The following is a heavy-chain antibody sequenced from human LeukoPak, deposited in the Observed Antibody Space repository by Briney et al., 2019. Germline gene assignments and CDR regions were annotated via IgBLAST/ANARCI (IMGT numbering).Heavy chain of an antibody. Sequence: GGSLRLSCAASGLTFSSYGMHWVRQAPGKGLEWVAVIWYDGRNKYYADSVKGRFTISRDKSTDTLYLQMNSLRAEDTAVYYCARDVNNQFDYWGQGTLVTVSS. CDR1: GLTFSSYG. J-gene: IGHJ4*02. V-gene: IGHV3-33*01. CDR3: ARDVNNQFDY. D-gene: IGHD1-14*01. CDR2: IWYDGRNK.